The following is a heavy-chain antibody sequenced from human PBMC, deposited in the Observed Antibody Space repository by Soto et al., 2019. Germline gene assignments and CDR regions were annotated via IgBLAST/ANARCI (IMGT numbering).Heavy chain of an antibody. CDR1: GYAFTSYV. D-gene: IGHD6-6*01. J-gene: IGHJ5*02. Sequence: ASVKVSCKASGYAFTSYVISWVRPAPGQGLEWMGWISAYNGNTDYAQKLQGRVTMTADTSTSTAYMELRSLRSEDTAVYYCASDWTAYSSSKFGKTYNWFDPWGQGTLVTVSS. V-gene: IGHV1-18*01. CDR2: ISAYNGNT. CDR3: ASDWTAYSSSKFGKTYNWFDP.